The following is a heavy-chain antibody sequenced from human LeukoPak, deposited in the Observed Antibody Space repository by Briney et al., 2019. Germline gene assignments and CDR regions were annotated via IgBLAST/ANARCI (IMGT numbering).Heavy chain of an antibody. Sequence: PGGSLRLSCSASGFTFNDYGMHWVRQVPGKGLEWMAFIRYEGKNTYYADSVKGRFTISRDNSKSTVSLQMNSLRSEDTSLYYCAKATSTTVAPRDAFDVWGQGTMVTVSS. D-gene: IGHD4-23*01. CDR1: GFTFNDYG. V-gene: IGHV3-30*02. J-gene: IGHJ3*01. CDR2: IRYEGKNT. CDR3: AKATSTTVAPRDAFDV.